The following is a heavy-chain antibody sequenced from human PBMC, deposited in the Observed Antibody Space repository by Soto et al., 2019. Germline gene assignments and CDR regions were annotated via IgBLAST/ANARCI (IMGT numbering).Heavy chain of an antibody. Sequence: GASVKVSCKASGYGFAGSYRRWVRQAPGQGHEWMGWINPNSGGTNYAQKFPGWVTMTRDTSISKAYMELSRLRSVDTAVYYCARGLELGAFDIWGQGTMVTVSS. J-gene: IGHJ3*02. D-gene: IGHD1-7*01. CDR2: INPNSGGT. CDR3: ARGLELGAFDI. V-gene: IGHV1-2*04. CDR1: GYGFAGSY.